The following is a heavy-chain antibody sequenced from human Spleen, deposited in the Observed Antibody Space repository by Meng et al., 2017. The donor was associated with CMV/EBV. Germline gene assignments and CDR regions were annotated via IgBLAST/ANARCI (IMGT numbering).Heavy chain of an antibody. D-gene: IGHD5-24*01. Sequence: ASVKVSCKASGYTFTAHYFHWVRQAPGQGLEWMGWIHPHRGDTNYAQQFQGRVTMTRDTSISTAYMELSRLRSDDTAVYYCARPTSRWLQRYFDYWGQGTLVTVSS. V-gene: IGHV1-2*02. CDR2: IHPHRGDT. CDR1: GYTFTAHY. J-gene: IGHJ4*02. CDR3: ARPTSRWLQRYFDY.